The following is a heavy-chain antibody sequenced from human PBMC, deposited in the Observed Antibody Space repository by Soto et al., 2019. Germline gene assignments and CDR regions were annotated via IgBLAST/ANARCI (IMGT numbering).Heavy chain of an antibody. CDR1: GGCVSIWGHD. CDR2: ISDTGTT. D-gene: IGHD1-26*01. J-gene: IGHJ3*02. CDR3: ARDRYDKPNYYTAFDI. Sequence: PSWSLSLGCALCGGCVSIWGHDGCLILHPPGKGLECIAYISDTGTTNYNPSLKSRVTISLDMYKNRVSLRLDSVTAADTAVYYCARDRYDKPNYYTAFDIRRHRTIVPVSS. V-gene: IGHV4-61*08.